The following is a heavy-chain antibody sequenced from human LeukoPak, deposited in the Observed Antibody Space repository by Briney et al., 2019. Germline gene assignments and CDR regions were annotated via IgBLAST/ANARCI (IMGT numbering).Heavy chain of an antibody. V-gene: IGHV3-73*01. CDR3: TSSAAGTDAFDI. Sequence: GGSRRLSCAASGFTFSGSAMHWVPQASGKGLEWVGRIRSKANSYATAYAASVKGRFTISRDDSKNTAYLQMNSLKTEDTAVYYCTSSAAGTDAFDIWGQGTMVTVSS. CDR1: GFTFSGSA. J-gene: IGHJ3*02. CDR2: IRSKANSYAT. D-gene: IGHD6-13*01.